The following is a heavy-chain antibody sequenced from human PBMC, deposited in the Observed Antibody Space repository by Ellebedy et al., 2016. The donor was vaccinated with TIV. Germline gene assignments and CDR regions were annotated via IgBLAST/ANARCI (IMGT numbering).Heavy chain of an antibody. CDR2: MNPNSGNT. Sequence: ASVKVSCXASGYTFTSYDINWVRQATGQGLEWMGWMNPNSGNTGYAQKFQGRVTMTRNTSISTAYMELSSLRSEDTAVYYCARGRRWYGGWFDPWGQGTLVTVSS. V-gene: IGHV1-8*01. CDR1: GYTFTSYD. CDR3: ARGRRWYGGWFDP. J-gene: IGHJ5*02. D-gene: IGHD4-23*01.